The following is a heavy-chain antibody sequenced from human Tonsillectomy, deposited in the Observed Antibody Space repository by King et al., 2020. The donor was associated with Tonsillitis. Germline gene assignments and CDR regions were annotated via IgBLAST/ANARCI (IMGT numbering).Heavy chain of an antibody. CDR1: GGSISGGDDY. D-gene: IGHD2-15*01. Sequence: VQLQESGPGLVKPSQTLALTCTFSGGSISGGDDYWSWIRQHPGKGLEWIGYIYNSEHTYYNPALKSRLTISLDTSKNQFSLKLGSVTAADTAVYYCGRYEGGVFDPWGQGSLVTVSS. CDR3: GRYEGGVFDP. CDR2: IYNSEHT. V-gene: IGHV4-31*03. J-gene: IGHJ5*02.